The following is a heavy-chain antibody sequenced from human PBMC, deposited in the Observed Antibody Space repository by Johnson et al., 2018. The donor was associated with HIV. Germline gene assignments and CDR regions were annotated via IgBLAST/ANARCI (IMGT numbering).Heavy chain of an antibody. CDR1: GFTFNSYA. V-gene: IGHV3-30*04. Sequence: QVQLVESGGGVVQPGRSLRLSCAASGFTFNSYALHWVRQAPGKGLEWVAIISYDGSNKYYADSVKGRFTISRDNSKNTLFLQMTSLRAEDTALYYCAQDGSTGPSGDAFDIWGQGTMVTVSS. J-gene: IGHJ3*02. CDR3: AQDGSTGPSGDAFDI. D-gene: IGHD1-26*01. CDR2: ISYDGSNK.